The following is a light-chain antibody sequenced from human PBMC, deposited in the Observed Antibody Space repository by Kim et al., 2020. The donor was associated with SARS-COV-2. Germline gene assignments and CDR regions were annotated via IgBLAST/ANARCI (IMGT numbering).Light chain of an antibody. CDR1: QSVSSSC. J-gene: IGKJ1*01. Sequence: SPGVRATPSCRASQSVSSSCLAWYQQKPGQAPRLLIYGASSSATGMPDRFSGSGSGTDYSLTISRLEPEDFAVYYCQHYCSSPWTFGQGTKVDIK. V-gene: IGKV3-20*01. CDR2: GAS. CDR3: QHYCSSPWT.